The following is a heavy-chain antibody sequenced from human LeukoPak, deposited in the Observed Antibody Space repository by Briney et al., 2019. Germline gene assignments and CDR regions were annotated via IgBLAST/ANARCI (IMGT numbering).Heavy chain of an antibody. V-gene: IGHV4-4*02. CDR1: GGSISSTNW. Sequence: SGTLSLTCAVSGGSISSTNWWNWVRQPPGKGLEWIGEIYQSGSTNYNPSLKSRVTISVDKSKNQFSLKLSSVTAADTAISYCVILDYAFVWGSYRRDYWGQGTLVTVSS. CDR2: IYQSGST. J-gene: IGHJ4*02. CDR3: VILDYAFVWGSYRRDY. D-gene: IGHD3-16*02.